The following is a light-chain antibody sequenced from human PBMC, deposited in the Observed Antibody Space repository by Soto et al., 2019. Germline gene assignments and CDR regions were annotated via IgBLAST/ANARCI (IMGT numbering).Light chain of an antibody. V-gene: IGLV2-14*01. CDR3: SSFTSTSTVI. J-gene: IGLJ2*01. Sequence: QSALTQPASESGSLGQSITISCTGTSSDIGGHNYVSWYQLHPGKAPKVLIFEVIKRPSGVSTRFSGSKSGNMASLTISGLRPEDEGDYYCSSFTSTSTVILGGGTKLTVL. CDR2: EVI. CDR1: SSDIGGHNY.